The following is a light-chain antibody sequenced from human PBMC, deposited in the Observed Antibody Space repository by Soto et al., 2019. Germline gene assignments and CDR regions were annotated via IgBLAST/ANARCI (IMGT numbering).Light chain of an antibody. J-gene: IGKJ1*01. CDR3: QQDDHWLPA. Sequence: ETVMTQFPATLAVSPGERATLSCRTSQSVRGHLAWYQQKPGQIPRLLMYATSTRATGTPARFSGTGSETEYSLTISSLQSEDFAVYYCQQDDHWLPAFGQGTKVEIK. CDR1: QSVRGH. CDR2: ATS. V-gene: IGKV3-15*01.